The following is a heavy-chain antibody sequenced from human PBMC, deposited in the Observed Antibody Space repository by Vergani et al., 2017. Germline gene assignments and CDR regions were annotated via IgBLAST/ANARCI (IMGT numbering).Heavy chain of an antibody. CDR2: IHASGTK. V-gene: IGHV4-61*02. CDR3: AREYYGGNFDPFDY. Sequence: QVHLNEAGPGLVKPSQTLSLTCTVSGASITSGSFYWSWIRQPAGKGLEWIGRIHASGTKNYNPSLRSRVTLSVDTSKNQLSLKMISMTAADTAVYYCAREYYGGNFDPFDYWGQGTLVTVSS. D-gene: IGHD4-23*01. CDR1: GASITSGSFY. J-gene: IGHJ4*02.